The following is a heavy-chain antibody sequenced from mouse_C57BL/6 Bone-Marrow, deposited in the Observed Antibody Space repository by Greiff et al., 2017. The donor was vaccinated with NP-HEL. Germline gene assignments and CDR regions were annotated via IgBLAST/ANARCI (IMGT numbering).Heavy chain of an antibody. CDR3: ARGGGILYYYAMDY. Sequence: VQLQQSGAELVRPGASVKLSCKASGYTFTDYYINWVKQRPGQGLEWIARIYPGSGNPYYNEKFKGKATLTAEKSSSTAYMQLSSLTSEDSAVYFCARGGGILYYYAMDYWGQGTSVTVSS. CDR2: IYPGSGNP. V-gene: IGHV1-76*01. D-gene: IGHD6-1*01. CDR1: GYTFTDYY. J-gene: IGHJ4*01.